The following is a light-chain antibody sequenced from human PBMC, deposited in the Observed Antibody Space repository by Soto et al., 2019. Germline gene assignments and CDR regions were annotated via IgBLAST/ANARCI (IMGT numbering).Light chain of an antibody. J-gene: IGLJ3*02. Sequence: QSVLTQPPSAPGSPGQSVTISCTGTSSDVGGYNYVSWYQQHPGKAPKLMIYEVNKRPSGVPDRFSGSKSGNTASLTVSGLQAEDEADYYCSSYAGSKGVFGGGTKLTVL. CDR3: SSYAGSKGV. V-gene: IGLV2-8*01. CDR1: SSDVGGYNY. CDR2: EVN.